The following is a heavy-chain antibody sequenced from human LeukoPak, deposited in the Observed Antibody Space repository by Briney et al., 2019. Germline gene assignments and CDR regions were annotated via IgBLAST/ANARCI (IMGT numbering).Heavy chain of an antibody. Sequence: GGSLRLSCAASGFTVSSCYMSWVRQAPGKGLEWVSVIYNGGSTYYADSVKGRFTISRDNSKNTLYLQMNSLRDEDTAMYYCARGSITGTNYAEHFHHWGQGTLVTVSS. CDR3: ARGSITGTNYAEHFHH. J-gene: IGHJ1*01. CDR1: GFTVSSCY. CDR2: IYNGGST. D-gene: IGHD1-7*01. V-gene: IGHV3-66*01.